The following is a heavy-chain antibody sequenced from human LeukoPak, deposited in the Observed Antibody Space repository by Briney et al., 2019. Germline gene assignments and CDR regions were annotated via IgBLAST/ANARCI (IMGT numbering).Heavy chain of an antibody. CDR3: ARDGVEFYNWFDP. CDR2: ISGSGYTT. Sequence: GGSLRLSCVASGFTFNDYAMTWFRQAPGKGLEWVSDISGSGYTTYYAASVKGRFSISRDNSKNTLYLQMNSLRVGDTAVYYCARDGVEFYNWFDPWGQGTLVTVSS. V-gene: IGHV3-23*01. J-gene: IGHJ5*02. D-gene: IGHD2-21*01. CDR1: GFTFNDYA.